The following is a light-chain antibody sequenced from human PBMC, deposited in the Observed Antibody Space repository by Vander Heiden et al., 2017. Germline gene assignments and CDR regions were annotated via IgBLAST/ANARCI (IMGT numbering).Light chain of an antibody. V-gene: IGKV1-39*01. J-gene: IGKJ3*01. CDR3: QQTYSMPFT. CDR1: QSITTY. CDR2: GAS. Sequence: DIQMTQSPSSLSASVGDRVTITCRASQSITTYLNWYQQKPGKAPIILIFGASTLQSGVPSRFSGSASGTDFTLTITSLQPEDFATYYCQQTYSMPFTFGPGTKVDIE.